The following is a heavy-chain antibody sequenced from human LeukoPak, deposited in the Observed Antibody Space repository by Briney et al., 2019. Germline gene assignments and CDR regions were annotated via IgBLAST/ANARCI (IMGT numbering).Heavy chain of an antibody. CDR1: GFTFSSYW. J-gene: IGHJ4*02. V-gene: IGHV3-30*18. Sequence: PGGSLRLSCAASGFTFSSYWMSWVRQAPGKGLEWVAVISYDGSNKYYADSVKGRFTISRDNSKNTLYPQMNSLRAEDTAVYYCAKDTARGDFDYWGQGTLVTVSS. D-gene: IGHD3-10*01. CDR3: AKDTARGDFDY. CDR2: ISYDGSNK.